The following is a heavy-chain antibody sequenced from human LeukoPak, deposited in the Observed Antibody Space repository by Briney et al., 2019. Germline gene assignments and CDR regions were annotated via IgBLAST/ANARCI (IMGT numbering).Heavy chain of an antibody. J-gene: IGHJ4*02. Sequence: PSETLSLTCAVYGGSFSGYYWSWIRQPPGKGLEWIGEINHSGSTNYNPSLKSRVTISVDTSKNQFSLKLRSVTAADTAFYYCARDSQDDYDFWSGYDYWGQGTLVTVSS. D-gene: IGHD3-3*01. CDR1: GGSFSGYY. V-gene: IGHV4-34*01. CDR2: INHSGST. CDR3: ARDSQDDYDFWSGYDY.